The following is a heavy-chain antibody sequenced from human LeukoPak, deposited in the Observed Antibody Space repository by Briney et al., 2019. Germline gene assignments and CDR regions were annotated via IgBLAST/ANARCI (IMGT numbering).Heavy chain of an antibody. CDR2: ISGGGAST. J-gene: IGHJ4*02. D-gene: IGHD5-12*01. CDR3: AKDVRSVATIIAN. V-gene: IGHV3-23*01. CDR1: GFTFIDYA. Sequence: PGVSLRLSCAASGFTFIDYAMSWVRQAPGKGLEWVSGISGGGASTYYADSVKGRFTISRDNSKNTMYLQMSSLRAEDTALYYCAKDVRSVATIIANWGQGTLVTVSS.